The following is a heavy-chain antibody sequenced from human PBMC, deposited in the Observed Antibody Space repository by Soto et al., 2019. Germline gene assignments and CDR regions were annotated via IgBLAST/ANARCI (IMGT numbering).Heavy chain of an antibody. CDR1: GGSFSGYY. CDR2: INHSGST. J-gene: IGHJ6*02. V-gene: IGHV4-34*01. D-gene: IGHD3-9*01. Sequence: SETLSLTCAVYGGSFSGYYWSWIRQPPGKGLEWIGEINHSGSTNYNPSLKSRVTISVDTSKNQFSLKLSSVTAADTAVYYCARDPPNYDILTGYPAGYYGMDVWGQGTTVTVSS. CDR3: ARDPPNYDILTGYPAGYYGMDV.